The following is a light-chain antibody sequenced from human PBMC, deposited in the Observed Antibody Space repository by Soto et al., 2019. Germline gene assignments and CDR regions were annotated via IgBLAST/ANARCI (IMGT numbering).Light chain of an antibody. CDR2: DVS. V-gene: IGKV3-11*01. CDR3: QQLITRPRFT. J-gene: IGKJ3*01. Sequence: EIVLTQSPATLSLSPGERATLSCRASQSVDNYLAWYQQKPGQATRLLIYDVSNRATGTPAMFSSSGSGTDSTLIISSLEPEDFAVYCCQQLITRPRFTFGPGTKVDMK. CDR1: QSVDNY.